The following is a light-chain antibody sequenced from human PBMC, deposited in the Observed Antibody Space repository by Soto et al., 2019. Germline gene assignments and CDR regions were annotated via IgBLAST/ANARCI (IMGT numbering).Light chain of an antibody. CDR1: QSINTW. CDR2: DAS. V-gene: IGKV1-5*01. CDR3: QQYNSYART. J-gene: IGKJ1*01. Sequence: DIQMTQSPSTLSASVGDRVTVTCRASQSINTWLAWYQQKPGKAPKLHIYDASSLQSGVPSRFTGRGSGTEFTLTISSLQPDDFATYYCQQYNSYARTCGQGTKVEIK.